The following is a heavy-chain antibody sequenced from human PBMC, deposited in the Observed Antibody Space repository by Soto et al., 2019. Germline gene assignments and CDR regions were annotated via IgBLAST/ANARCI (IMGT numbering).Heavy chain of an antibody. CDR2: IIPILGIA. D-gene: IGHD6-19*01. CDR3: ARGYSSGWYVY. V-gene: IGHV1-69*02. CDR1: GCTFSSYT. Sequence: SVKVSCKASGCTFSSYTISWVRQAPGQGLEWMGRIIPILGIANYAQKFQGRVTITADKSTSTAYMELSSLRSEDTAVYYCARGYSSGWYVYWGQGTLDTVSS. J-gene: IGHJ4*02.